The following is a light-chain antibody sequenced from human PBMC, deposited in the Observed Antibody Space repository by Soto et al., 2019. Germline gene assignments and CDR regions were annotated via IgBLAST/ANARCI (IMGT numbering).Light chain of an antibody. CDR3: QQYNSDSET. V-gene: IGKV1-5*01. CDR2: DAS. Sequence: IQMTQSPSTLSASVGDRVTITCRSSQIIRSWFAWYQQKPGKAPKLLIYDASSCRSGGPSRFSGSGSGTEFTLTISSLQRDDFATYFCQQYNSDSETFSQGINVNIK. CDR1: QIIRSW. J-gene: IGKJ1*01.